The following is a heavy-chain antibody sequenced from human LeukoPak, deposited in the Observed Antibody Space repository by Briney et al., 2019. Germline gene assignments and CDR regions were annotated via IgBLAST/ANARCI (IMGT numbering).Heavy chain of an antibody. CDR3: ARYKATEYCSGGSCYSYFDY. CDR1: GGSISSGDYY. D-gene: IGHD2-15*01. Sequence: SETLSLTCTVSGGSISSGDYYWSWIRQPPGKGLEWIGYIYYSGSTYYNQSLKSRVTISVDTSKNQFSLKLSSVTAADTAVYYCARYKATEYCSGGSCYSYFDYWGQGTLVTVSS. J-gene: IGHJ4*02. CDR2: IYYSGST. V-gene: IGHV4-30-4*01.